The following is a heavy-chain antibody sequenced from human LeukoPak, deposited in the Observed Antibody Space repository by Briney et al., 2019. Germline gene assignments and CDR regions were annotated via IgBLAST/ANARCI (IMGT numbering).Heavy chain of an antibody. J-gene: IGHJ4*02. CDR2: IKQDGSEK. CDR1: GFTFSSYW. Sequence: GGSLRLSCAASGFTFSSYWMSWVRQAPGKGLEWVANIKQDGSEKYYVDSVKGRFTISRDNAKNSLYLQMNSLRAEDTAVYYCAREDYYYGSGSQNFDYWGQGTLVTVSS. V-gene: IGHV3-7*01. CDR3: AREDYYYGSGSQNFDY. D-gene: IGHD3-10*01.